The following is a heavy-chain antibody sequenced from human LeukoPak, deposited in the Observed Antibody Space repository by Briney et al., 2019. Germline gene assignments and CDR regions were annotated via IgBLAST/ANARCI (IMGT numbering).Heavy chain of an antibody. CDR1: GFTFSSYW. CDR3: ARDLGQYYDTSDNWFDP. Sequence: WGSLRLSCAASGFTFSSYWMSWVRQAPGKGLEWVANIKQDGSEKYYVDSVKGRFTISRDNAKNSLYLQMNSLRAEDTAVYYCARDLGQYYDTSDNWFDPWGQGTLVTVSS. D-gene: IGHD3-22*01. CDR2: IKQDGSEK. J-gene: IGHJ5*02. V-gene: IGHV3-7*01.